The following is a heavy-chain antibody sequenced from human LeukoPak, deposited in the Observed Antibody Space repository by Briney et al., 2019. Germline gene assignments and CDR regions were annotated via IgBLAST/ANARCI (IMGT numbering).Heavy chain of an antibody. Sequence: PGGSLRLSCGVSGITLSNYGMGWVRQPPGKGLEWVAGLNGSAGGTNYADSVKGRFTISRDNSKNTLFLQMDRLRAEDTAVYFCAKRGVVVRVFLVGFHKEAYYFDSWGQGAQVTVSS. D-gene: IGHD3-16*02. CDR2: LNGSAGGT. CDR3: AKRGVVVRVFLVGFHKEAYYFDS. V-gene: IGHV3-23*01. J-gene: IGHJ4*02. CDR1: GITLSNYG.